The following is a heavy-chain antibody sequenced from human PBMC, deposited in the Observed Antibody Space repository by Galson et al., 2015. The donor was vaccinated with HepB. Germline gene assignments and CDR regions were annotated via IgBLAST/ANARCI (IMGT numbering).Heavy chain of an antibody. CDR2: INPSGGST. CDR3: ARDVGRGYSGYDYSDPYFDY. Sequence: SVTVSCKASGSTFTSYYMHWVRQAPGQGLEWMGIINPSGGSTSYAQKFQGRVTMTRDTSTSTVYMELSSLRSEDTAVYYCARDVGRGYSGYDYSDPYFDYWGQGTLVTVSS. D-gene: IGHD5-12*01. J-gene: IGHJ4*02. CDR1: GSTFTSYY. V-gene: IGHV1-46*01.